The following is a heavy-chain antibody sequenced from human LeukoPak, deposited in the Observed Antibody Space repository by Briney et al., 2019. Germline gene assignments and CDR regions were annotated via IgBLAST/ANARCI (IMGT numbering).Heavy chain of an antibody. Sequence: ALVKVSCKASGYTFTSYYMHWVRQAPGQGLEWMGIINPSGGSTSYAQKFQGRVTMTRDTSTSTVYMELSSLRSEDTAVYYCARSGSDSSGYYPEVRYWGQGTLVTVSS. V-gene: IGHV1-46*01. D-gene: IGHD3-22*01. J-gene: IGHJ4*02. CDR1: GYTFTSYY. CDR2: INPSGGST. CDR3: ARSGSDSSGYYPEVRY.